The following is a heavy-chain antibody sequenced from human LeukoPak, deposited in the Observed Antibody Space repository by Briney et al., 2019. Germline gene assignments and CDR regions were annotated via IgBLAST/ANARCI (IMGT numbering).Heavy chain of an antibody. D-gene: IGHD2-2*01. CDR2: ISAYNGNT. V-gene: IGHV1-18*01. Sequence: ASVKVSCKAPGYTFTSYDINWVRQATGQGLKWMGWISAYNGNTNYAQKLQGRVTMTTDTSTSTAYMELRSLRSDDTAVYYCARAARGYQQIFDYWGQGTLVTVSS. CDR3: ARAARGYQQIFDY. CDR1: GYTFTSYD. J-gene: IGHJ4*02.